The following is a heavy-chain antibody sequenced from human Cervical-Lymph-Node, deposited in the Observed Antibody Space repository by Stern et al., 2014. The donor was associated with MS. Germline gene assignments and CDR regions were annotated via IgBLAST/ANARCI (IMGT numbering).Heavy chain of an antibody. CDR3: VRRRDSDSYDTFDI. J-gene: IGHJ3*02. Sequence: VQLVESGAEVKKPGASLKISCKTSGYSFSNFWIGWVRQKPGKGLEWMGIIYPEDSDTTYSPSFQGQVTISADESISTAYLQWRSLKASDNAMYYCVRRRDSDSYDTFDIWGQGTMLIVSS. CDR1: GYSFSNFW. CDR2: IYPEDSDT. V-gene: IGHV5-51*01. D-gene: IGHD3-22*01.